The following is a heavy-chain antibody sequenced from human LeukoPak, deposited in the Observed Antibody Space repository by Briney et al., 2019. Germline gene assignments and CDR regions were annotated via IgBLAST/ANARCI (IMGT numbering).Heavy chain of an antibody. J-gene: IGHJ4*02. CDR1: GFTFSSYA. CDR3: TKDHDSSGLYQDRDY. D-gene: IGHD3-22*01. Sequence: PGGSLRLSCAASGFTFSSYAMSWVRQAPGKGLEWVSTISTSDYTHYADSVKGRFTISRDNSKNTLYLQMNTLRAEDTAIYYCTKDHDSSGLYQDRDYWGQGTLVAVSS. V-gene: IGHV3-23*01. CDR2: ISTSDYT.